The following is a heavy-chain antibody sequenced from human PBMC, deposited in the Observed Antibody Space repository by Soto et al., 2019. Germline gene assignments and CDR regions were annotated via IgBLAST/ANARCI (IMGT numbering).Heavy chain of an antibody. V-gene: IGHV4-59*01. D-gene: IGHD6-6*01. J-gene: IGHJ6*03. Sequence: SETLSLTCTVSGGSISSYYWSWIRQPPGKGLEWIGYIYYSGCTNYNPSLKSRVTISVDTSKNQFSLKLSSVTAADTAVYYCARAASSSFGYYYYYMDVWGKGTTVTVSS. CDR2: IYYSGCT. CDR3: ARAASSSFGYYYYYMDV. CDR1: GGSISSYY.